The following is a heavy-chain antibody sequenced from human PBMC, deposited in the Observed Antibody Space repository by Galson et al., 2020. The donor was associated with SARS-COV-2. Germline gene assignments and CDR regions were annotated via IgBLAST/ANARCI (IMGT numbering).Heavy chain of an antibody. V-gene: IGHV3-23*02. CDR2: ISGSGDST. D-gene: IGHD1-26*01. CDR1: GLTFSFYA. Sequence: GESLKISFGASGLTFSFYAMSWVRQAPGKGLEWVSAISGSGDSTYYRDSVKGRFTISRDNSKNTLFLQMNSLRAEDTAVYYCAKDKRDLLDAFDIWGQGTLVTVSS. CDR3: AKDKRDLLDAFDI. J-gene: IGHJ3*02.